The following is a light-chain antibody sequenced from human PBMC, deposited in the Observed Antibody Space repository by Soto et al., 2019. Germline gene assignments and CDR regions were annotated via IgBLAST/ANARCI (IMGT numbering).Light chain of an antibody. Sequence: EIVLTQSPVTLSLSPGERATLSCRANQNIDNKLAWYQQKPGQTPRLLIFAASTRATGIPARFSGSGSGTEFTLTISSLQSDDFAVYYCQHYYNWPQYTFGQGTKLEIE. CDR3: QHYYNWPQYT. CDR1: QNIDNK. CDR2: AAS. V-gene: IGKV3-15*01. J-gene: IGKJ2*01.